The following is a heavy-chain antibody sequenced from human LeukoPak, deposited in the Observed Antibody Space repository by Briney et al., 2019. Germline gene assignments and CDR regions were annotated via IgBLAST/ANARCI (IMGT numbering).Heavy chain of an antibody. CDR3: ARGSFLYSSSPRRPPYYFDY. Sequence: SQTLSLTCAISGDSVSSNSAAWNWIRQSPSRGLEWLGRTYYRSKWYNDYAVSVKSRITINPDTSKNQFSLQLNSVTPEDTAVYYCARGSFLYSSSPRRPPYYFDYWGQGTLVTVSS. CDR2: TYYRSKWYN. J-gene: IGHJ4*02. D-gene: IGHD6-13*01. V-gene: IGHV6-1*01. CDR1: GDSVSSNSAA.